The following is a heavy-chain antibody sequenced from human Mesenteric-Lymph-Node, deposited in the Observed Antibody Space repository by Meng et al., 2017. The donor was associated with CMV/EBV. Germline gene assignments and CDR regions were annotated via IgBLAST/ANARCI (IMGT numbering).Heavy chain of an antibody. CDR2: IYWDDEK. CDR1: GFLPSTSGVG. CDR3: AHRGIAVAGAQYFQH. Sequence: GFLPSTSGVGVGWIRQPPGKALELLAVIYWDDEKRYSPSLKSRLTITKDTSKDQVVFTMSNMDPVDTGTYFCAHRGIAVAGAQYFQHWGQGTLVTVSS. D-gene: IGHD6-19*01. J-gene: IGHJ1*01. V-gene: IGHV2-5*02.